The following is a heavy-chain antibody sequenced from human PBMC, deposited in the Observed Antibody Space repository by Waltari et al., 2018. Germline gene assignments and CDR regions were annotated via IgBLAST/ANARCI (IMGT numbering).Heavy chain of an antibody. CDR2: IYDSGRT. V-gene: IGHV4-39*01. J-gene: IGHJ4*02. D-gene: IGHD6-19*01. CDR1: GGSIRSSSYY. CDR3: ARRGIAVAGTSYFDY. Sequence: QLQLQESGPGLVKPSETLSLTCTVSGGSIRSSSYYWGWIRQPPGKGLEWIGSIYDSGRTYYNPSLKSRVTISEDTSKNQFSLKLSSVTAADTAVYYCARRGIAVAGTSYFDYWGQGTLVTVSS.